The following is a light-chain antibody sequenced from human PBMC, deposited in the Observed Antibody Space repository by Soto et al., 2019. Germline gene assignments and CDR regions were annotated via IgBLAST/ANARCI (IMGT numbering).Light chain of an antibody. Sequence: DIVMTQSPDSLAVSLGESATINCKSSQSLFYSSNNKDYLAWYQQKPGQPPRLLIYWASTRESGVPERFSGSGSGTDFTLTVSSLQAEDVAVYYCQQYFNTPWTFGQGTKVEIK. CDR2: WAS. CDR3: QQYFNTPWT. J-gene: IGKJ1*01. CDR1: QSLFYSSNNKDY. V-gene: IGKV4-1*01.